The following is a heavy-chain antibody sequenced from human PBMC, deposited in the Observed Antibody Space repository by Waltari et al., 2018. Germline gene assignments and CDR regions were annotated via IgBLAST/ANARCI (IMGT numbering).Heavy chain of an antibody. CDR3: ARRSPNSSGPIGSFDL. Sequence: QVQLQESGPGLVKPSDTLSLTCTVSGGSIRIYHWAWIRPPPGKGLEWIGYIYYSGSTAYNHSIKSRVNISVDTSKNQFSRRLRAVTAADKAVYYCARRSPNSSGPIGSFDLWGRGTLVTVSS. V-gene: IGHV4-59*01. D-gene: IGHD3-22*01. CDR1: GGSIRIYH. J-gene: IGHJ2*01. CDR2: IYYSGST.